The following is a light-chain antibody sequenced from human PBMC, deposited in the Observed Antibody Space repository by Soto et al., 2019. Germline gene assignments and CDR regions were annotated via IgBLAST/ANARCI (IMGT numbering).Light chain of an antibody. CDR3: QQYNNWPPMYT. CDR2: GAS. Sequence: EIVMTQSPATLPVSPGERATLSCRASQSVSSNLAWYQQKPGQAPRLLICGASTRATGIPARFSGSGSGTEFTLTISSLQSEDFAVYYCQQYNNWPPMYTFGQGTKLEIK. J-gene: IGKJ2*01. V-gene: IGKV3-15*01. CDR1: QSVSSN.